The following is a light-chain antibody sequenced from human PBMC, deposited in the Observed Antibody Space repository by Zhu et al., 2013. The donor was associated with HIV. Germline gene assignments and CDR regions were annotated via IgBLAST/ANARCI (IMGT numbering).Light chain of an antibody. CDR2: GAS. Sequence: TVMTQSLATLSVSPGERATLSCRAGQSVSSDLAWYQQKPGQAPRLFIYGASTRATGIPARFSGSGSGTEFTLSISSLQSEDFATYYCLHHSTYPYSFGQGTKLEIK. CDR1: QSVSSD. V-gene: IGKV3-15*01. J-gene: IGKJ2*03. CDR3: LHHSTYPYS.